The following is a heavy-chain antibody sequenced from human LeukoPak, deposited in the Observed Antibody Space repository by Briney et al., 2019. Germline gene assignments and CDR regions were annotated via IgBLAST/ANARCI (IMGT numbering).Heavy chain of an antibody. Sequence: PSETLSLTCTVSGGSISSYYWSWIRQPPGKGLEWIGYIYHSGSTNYNPSLKSRVTISVDTSKNQFSLKLSSVTAADTAVYYCARGTYYDFWSGYFDYYYYGMDVWGQGTTVTVSS. CDR1: GGSISSYY. D-gene: IGHD3-3*01. V-gene: IGHV4-59*01. CDR3: ARGTYYDFWSGYFDYYYYGMDV. CDR2: IYHSGST. J-gene: IGHJ6*02.